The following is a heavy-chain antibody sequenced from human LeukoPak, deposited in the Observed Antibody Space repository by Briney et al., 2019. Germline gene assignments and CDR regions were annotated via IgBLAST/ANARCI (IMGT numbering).Heavy chain of an antibody. D-gene: IGHD6-19*01. CDR1: GYTFTSYD. CDR3: ARKYSSGWKLSVFQH. V-gene: IGHV1-8*01. J-gene: IGHJ1*01. CDR2: MNPNSGNT. Sequence: ASVKVSCKASGYTFTSYDINWVRQATGQGLEWMGWMNPNSGNTGYAQKFQGRVTMTRNTSISTAYMDLSSLRSEDTAVYYCARKYSSGWKLSVFQHWGQGTLVTVSS.